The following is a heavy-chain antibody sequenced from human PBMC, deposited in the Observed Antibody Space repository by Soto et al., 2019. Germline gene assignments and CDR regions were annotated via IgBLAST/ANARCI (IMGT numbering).Heavy chain of an antibody. J-gene: IGHJ4*02. CDR3: ASLPHHMARECYFDI. Sequence: QLQLQESGPGLVKPSETLSLTCTVSGDSISSTNYYWGWIRQPPGKGLEWIGIVHYYGSTYYNPSLKSRLTLSVDPSQVSLKLTSVTAADTALYYCASLPHHMARECYFDIWGPGTLVTVSS. CDR2: VHYYGST. CDR1: GDSISSTNYY. D-gene: IGHD3-10*01. V-gene: IGHV4-39*01.